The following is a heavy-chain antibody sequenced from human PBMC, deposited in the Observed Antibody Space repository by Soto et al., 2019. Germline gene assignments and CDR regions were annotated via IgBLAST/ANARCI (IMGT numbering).Heavy chain of an antibody. Sequence: GGSLRLSCAASCFIFENFGMSWVRQAPGKGLEWISSISGSGFKKYYADSVKGRFTISRDNSKSTVYLELNNLSAEDTAVYHCARNQVGVVVPLANVNWGDPWGQGRVVNVS. J-gene: IGHJ5*02. CDR1: CFIFENFG. CDR3: ARNQVGVVVPLANVNWGDP. D-gene: IGHD2-15*01. V-gene: IGHV3-23*01. CDR2: ISGSGFKK.